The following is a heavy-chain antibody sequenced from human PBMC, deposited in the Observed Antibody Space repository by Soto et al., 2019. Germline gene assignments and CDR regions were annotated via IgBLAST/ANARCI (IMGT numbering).Heavy chain of an antibody. CDR2: INPDNGNT. Sequence: ASVKVSCKASGYTFTGYTMNWVRQAPGQRLEWMGWINPDNGNTKSSQKFQDRVIITRDASASTAYMDLSSLRSEDTAVYYCARGIATGQLDSWGQGTLVTVSS. D-gene: IGHD2-15*01. CDR1: GYTFTGYT. CDR3: ARGIATGQLDS. J-gene: IGHJ5*01. V-gene: IGHV1-3*01.